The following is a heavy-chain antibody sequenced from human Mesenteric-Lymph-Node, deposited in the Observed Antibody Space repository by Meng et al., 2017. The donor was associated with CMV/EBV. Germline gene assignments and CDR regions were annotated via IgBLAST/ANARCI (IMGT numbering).Heavy chain of an antibody. CDR2: IFHSGNT. CDR1: GDSISRSSW. J-gene: IGHJ4*02. D-gene: IGHD1-26*01. Sequence: CDVAGDSISRSSWWTWVRQAPGKGLEWIGEIFHSGNTNYNPSLKSRVTISVDKSKSQFSLKLSSVTAADTAVYYCARVGATTTCLDYWGQGTLVTVSS. CDR3: ARVGATTTCLDY. V-gene: IGHV4-4*02.